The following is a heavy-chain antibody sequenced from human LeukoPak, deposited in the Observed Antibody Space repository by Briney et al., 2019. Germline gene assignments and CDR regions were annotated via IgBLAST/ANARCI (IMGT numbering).Heavy chain of an antibody. Sequence: ASVKVSCKASGGTFSSYAISWVRQAPGQGLEWMGGIIPIFGAANYAQKFQGRVTITADESTSTAYMELSSLRSEDTAVYYCARDSSSTSRGVDYWGQGTLVTVSS. CDR2: IIPIFGAA. J-gene: IGHJ4*02. V-gene: IGHV1-69*13. CDR1: GGTFSSYA. CDR3: ARDSSSTSRGVDY. D-gene: IGHD2-2*01.